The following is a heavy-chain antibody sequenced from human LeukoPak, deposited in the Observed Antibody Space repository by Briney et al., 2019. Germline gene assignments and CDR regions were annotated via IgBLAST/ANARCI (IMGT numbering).Heavy chain of an antibody. J-gene: IGHJ6*02. Sequence: GGSLRLSCAASGFTFSSYSMNWVRQAPGKGLEWVSSISSSSSYIYYADSVKGRFTISRDNAKNSLYLQMNSLRAEDTAVYYCAGDVLRFLEWSSMDVWGQGTTVTVSS. CDR1: GFTFSSYS. CDR2: ISSSSSYI. CDR3: AGDVLRFLEWSSMDV. D-gene: IGHD3-3*01. V-gene: IGHV3-21*01.